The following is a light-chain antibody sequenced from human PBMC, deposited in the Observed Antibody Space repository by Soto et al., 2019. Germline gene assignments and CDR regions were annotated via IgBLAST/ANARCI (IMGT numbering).Light chain of an antibody. CDR2: EDI. Sequence: SVLTQPSSVYGSPGQSITISCTGTSSDVGSYSLLSWYQHHPGKAPKLIIYEDIKGPSGVSNRFSGSKSGNTASLRISGLQAEDEADYYCYTYAGGSTYLFGTGTKVTVL. CDR1: SSDVGSYSL. V-gene: IGLV2-23*01. CDR3: YTYAGGSTYL. J-gene: IGLJ1*01.